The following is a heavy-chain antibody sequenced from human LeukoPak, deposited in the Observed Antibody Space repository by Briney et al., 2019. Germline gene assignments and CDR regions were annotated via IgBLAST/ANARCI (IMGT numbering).Heavy chain of an antibody. CDR1: GGTFSSYA. D-gene: IGHD5-18*01. V-gene: IGHV1-69*13. Sequence: GASVKVSCKASGGTFSSYAISWVRQAPGQGLEWMGGIIPIFGSSNYAQKFQGRVTITADESTTTAYMELSSLRSEDTAVYYCARVTHTGLSTWFDPWGQGTLVTVSS. CDR3: ARVTHTGLSTWFDP. CDR2: IIPIFGSS. J-gene: IGHJ5*02.